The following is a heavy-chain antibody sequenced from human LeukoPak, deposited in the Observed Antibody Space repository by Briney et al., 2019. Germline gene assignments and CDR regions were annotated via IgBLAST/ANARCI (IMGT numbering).Heavy chain of an antibody. CDR1: GGSFSGYY. Sequence: PSGTLSLTCAVYGGSFSGYYWSWIRQPPGKGLEWIGEINHSGSTNYNPPLKSRVTISVDTSKNQFSLKLSSVTAADTAVYYCASGQGYCSGGSCYLGGYYYYGMDVRGQGTTVTVSS. V-gene: IGHV4-34*01. J-gene: IGHJ6*02. CDR2: INHSGST. CDR3: ASGQGYCSGGSCYLGGYYYYGMDV. D-gene: IGHD2-15*01.